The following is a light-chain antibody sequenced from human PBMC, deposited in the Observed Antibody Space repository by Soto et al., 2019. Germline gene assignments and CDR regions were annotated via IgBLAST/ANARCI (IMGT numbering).Light chain of an antibody. CDR1: QGIDTS. V-gene: IGKV1-9*01. Sequence: DIQMTQSPSSLSASVGDRVTITCLASQGIDTSLAWYQQKPGKAPKLLIYAPSNFQSGVPSRFSGSGSGTHFTLTISSLQPEDFATYYCQQLHGYPITFGQGTRLEIK. CDR3: QQLHGYPIT. J-gene: IGKJ5*01. CDR2: APS.